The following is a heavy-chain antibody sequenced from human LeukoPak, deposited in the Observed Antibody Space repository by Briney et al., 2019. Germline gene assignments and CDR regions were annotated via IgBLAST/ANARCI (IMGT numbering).Heavy chain of an antibody. CDR2: IYYSGTT. CDR1: GGSISNYY. Sequence: SETLSLTCTVSGGSISNYYWSWIRQPPGKGLEWIGYIYYSGTTNYNPSLKSRVTISVDTSKNQFFLKLNSVTAADTAVYYCARGVYIAAAQYGYWGQGTLVTVSS. CDR3: ARGVYIAAAQYGY. V-gene: IGHV4-59*01. D-gene: IGHD6-13*01. J-gene: IGHJ4*02.